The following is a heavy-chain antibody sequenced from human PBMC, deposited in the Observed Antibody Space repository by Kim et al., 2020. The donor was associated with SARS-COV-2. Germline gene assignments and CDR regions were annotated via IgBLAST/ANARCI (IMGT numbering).Heavy chain of an antibody. CDR3: ATTTSGWIFDY. V-gene: IGHV3-23*03. Sequence: YADAVKGPYTISRDDSKRTLYLQITSLRAEDTAVYYCATTTSGWIFDYWGQGTMVTVSS. D-gene: IGHD6-19*01. J-gene: IGHJ4*02.